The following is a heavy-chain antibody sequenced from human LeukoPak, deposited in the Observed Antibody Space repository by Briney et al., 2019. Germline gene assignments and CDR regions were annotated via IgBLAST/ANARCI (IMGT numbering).Heavy chain of an antibody. Sequence: SVKVSCKASGGTFSSYAISWVRQAPGQGLEWMGRIIPMLSITNYAQKLQGRVTITADKSTNTAYMELSSLRSEDTAVYYCATYNIDYYDTSDGMDVWGQGTTVTVSS. CDR3: ATYNIDYYDTSDGMDV. CDR2: IIPMLSIT. J-gene: IGHJ6*02. CDR1: GGTFSSYA. V-gene: IGHV1-69*04. D-gene: IGHD3-22*01.